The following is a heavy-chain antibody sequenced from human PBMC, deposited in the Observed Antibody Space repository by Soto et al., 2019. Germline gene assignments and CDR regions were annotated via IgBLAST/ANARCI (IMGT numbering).Heavy chain of an antibody. CDR1: GFTFSSYG. CDR3: ARAWARRAAANYGMDV. D-gene: IGHD6-13*01. Sequence: QVQLVESGGGVVQPGRSLRLSCAASGFTFSSYGMHWVRQAPGKGLEWVAVIWYDGSNKYYADSVKGRFTISRDNSKNTLYLQMNSLRAEDTAVYYCARAWARRAAANYGMDVWGQGTTVTVSS. CDR2: IWYDGSNK. V-gene: IGHV3-33*01. J-gene: IGHJ6*02.